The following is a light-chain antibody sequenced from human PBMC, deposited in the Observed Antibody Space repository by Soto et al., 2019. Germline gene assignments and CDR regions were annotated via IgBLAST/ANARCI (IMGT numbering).Light chain of an antibody. CDR3: KQRSNCPRT. CDR2: DAY. V-gene: IGKV3-11*01. J-gene: IGKJ1*01. Sequence: EIVLTQSPAPLSLSPGERATLSFRASQSVSSSYLAWYQQKPGQAPRLLIYDAYNRATGIQARFSGSGSGTDFTLTIRSLEPEDFAVYYCKQRSNCPRTFGQGTKVDIK. CDR1: QSVSSSY.